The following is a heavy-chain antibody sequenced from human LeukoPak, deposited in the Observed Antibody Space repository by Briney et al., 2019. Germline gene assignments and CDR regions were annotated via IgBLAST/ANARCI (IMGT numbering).Heavy chain of an antibody. D-gene: IGHD2-8*02. CDR3: ARHYCTGGACYFDD. J-gene: IGHJ4*02. CDR2: VYYSGTT. Sequence: SETLSLTCNVSGGSISGDYYYWGWIRQPPGKGLEWIGTVYYSGTTYFNPSLKTRVIMSVDPSKNQISLRLRSVTAADTAVYFCARHYCTGGACYFDDWGQGTLVSVSS. CDR1: GGSISGDYYY. V-gene: IGHV4-39*01.